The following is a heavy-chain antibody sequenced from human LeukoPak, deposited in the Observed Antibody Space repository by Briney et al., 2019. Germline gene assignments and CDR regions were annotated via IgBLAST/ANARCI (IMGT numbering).Heavy chain of an antibody. CDR1: GFPISSYW. D-gene: IGHD2/OR15-2a*01. V-gene: IGHV3-7*01. J-gene: IGHJ4*02. CDR2: IKQDGSEK. Sequence: GGSLSLSCAASGFPISSYWMSWVRQAPGKGLEWVANIKQDGSEKYYVDSVKGRFIISRDNAKNLLYLQMNSLRAEDMAVYYCARDQQQNIVPDYWGQGTLVTVSS. CDR3: ARDQQQNIVPDY.